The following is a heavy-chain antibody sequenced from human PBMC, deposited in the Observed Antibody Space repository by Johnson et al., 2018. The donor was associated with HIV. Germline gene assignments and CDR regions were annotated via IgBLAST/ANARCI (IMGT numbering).Heavy chain of an antibody. V-gene: IGHV3-23*04. J-gene: IGHJ3*02. D-gene: IGHD3-16*01. CDR3: ARGGKDHAFDI. CDR1: GFTFSSFA. CDR2: ISSIGGST. Sequence: MQLVESGGGLIQPGGSLRLSCAASGFTFSSFAMSWVRQAPGKGLEWVSGISSIGGSTYYADSVKGRFTISRDNSKNTLYLQMNSLRAEDTAVYYCARGGKDHAFDIWGQGTMVIVSS.